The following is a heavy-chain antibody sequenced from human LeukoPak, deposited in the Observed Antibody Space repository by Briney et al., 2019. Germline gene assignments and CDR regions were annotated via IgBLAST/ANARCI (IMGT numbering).Heavy chain of an antibody. J-gene: IGHJ4*02. CDR1: GGSISSRSYY. CDR3: ARDRSWWDLLPFDY. V-gene: IGHV4-39*07. CDR2: IYYDGST. D-gene: IGHD1-26*01. Sequence: SETLSLTCTVSGGSISSRSYYWGWIRQPPGKGLEWIGNIYYDGSTYYNPSLKSRATISVDTSKNQFSLKLSSVTAADTAVYYCARDRSWWDLLPFDYWSQGALVTVSS.